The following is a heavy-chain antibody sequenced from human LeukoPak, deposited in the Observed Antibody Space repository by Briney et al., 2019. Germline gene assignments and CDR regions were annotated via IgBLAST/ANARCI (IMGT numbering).Heavy chain of an antibody. CDR1: GHTFTGYY. Sequence: ASVKVSCKASGHTFTGYYMHWVRQAPGQGLEWMGWINPNSGGTNYAQKFQGRVTMTRDTSITTVHMELSRLRSDDTAVYYCARDSDSTGHNWFDPWGQGTLVTVSS. CDR2: INPNSGGT. CDR3: ARDSDSTGHNWFDP. V-gene: IGHV1-2*02. D-gene: IGHD3-22*01. J-gene: IGHJ5*02.